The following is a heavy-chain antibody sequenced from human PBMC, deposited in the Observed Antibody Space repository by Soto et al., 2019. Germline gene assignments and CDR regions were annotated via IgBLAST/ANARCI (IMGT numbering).Heavy chain of an antibody. CDR2: IRGFSPYT. V-gene: IGHV3-21*01. D-gene: IGHD2-15*01. J-gene: IGHJ6*02. Sequence: EVQLVESGGGLVKPGGSLRLSCISSGFTFRTYTMNWVRQAPGKGLEWVSGIRGFSPYTFYAESVKGRFTISRDNAKNSLYLEMNSLRAEDTAMYYCARDRGYDAHDYYYNAMDVWGQVTTGTVSS. CDR1: GFTFRTYT. CDR3: ARDRGYDAHDYYYNAMDV.